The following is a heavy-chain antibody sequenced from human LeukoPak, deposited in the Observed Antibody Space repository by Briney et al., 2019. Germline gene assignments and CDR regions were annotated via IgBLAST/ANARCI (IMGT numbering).Heavy chain of an antibody. CDR2: IKRKTDGGTA. Sequence: PGGSLRLSCVASGFIFSNAWMSWVRQAPGKGGEGVGHIKRKTDGGTADYVAPVKGIFTISRDDSKNTLYLQMNSLKIEDTAVYYCTTDRHTAMVQFDYWGQGTLVTVSS. CDR3: TTDRHTAMVQFDY. V-gene: IGHV3-15*01. J-gene: IGHJ4*02. D-gene: IGHD5-18*01. CDR1: GFIFSNAW.